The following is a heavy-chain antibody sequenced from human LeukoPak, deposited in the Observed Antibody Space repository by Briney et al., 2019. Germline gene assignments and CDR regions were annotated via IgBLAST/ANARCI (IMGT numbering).Heavy chain of an antibody. CDR3: ARVDHSSTWYHVDY. Sequence: APVKVSCKASGYTFTSYSISWVRQAPGQGLEWMGWISAYNGNTNYAQKLQGRVTMTTDTSTSTAYMELRSLRSDDTAVYYCARVDHSSTWYHVDYWGQGTLVTVSS. CDR2: ISAYNGNT. CDR1: GYTFTSYS. V-gene: IGHV1-18*01. J-gene: IGHJ4*02. D-gene: IGHD6-13*01.